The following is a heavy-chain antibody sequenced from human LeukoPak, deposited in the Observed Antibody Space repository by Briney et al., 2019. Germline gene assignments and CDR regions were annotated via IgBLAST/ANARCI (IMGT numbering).Heavy chain of an antibody. Sequence: GGSLRLSCAASGFTFSSYAMYWVRQAPGKGLEWVSGISASGHYTYSAESVKGRFTISRDNSKNTLYLQMNSLRAEDTAVYYCARFSGSYYWDYWGQGTLVTVSS. CDR2: ISASGHYT. D-gene: IGHD3-10*01. V-gene: IGHV3-23*01. CDR1: GFTFSSYA. J-gene: IGHJ4*02. CDR3: ARFSGSYYWDY.